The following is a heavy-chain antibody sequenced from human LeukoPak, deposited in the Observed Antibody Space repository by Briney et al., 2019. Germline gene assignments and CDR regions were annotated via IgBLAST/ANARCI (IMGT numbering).Heavy chain of an antibody. D-gene: IGHD2-2*02. J-gene: IGHJ5*02. CDR2: INPNTGGT. Sequence: ASVKVSCKASGYTFTGYYMHWVRQAPGQGLEWMGWINPNTGGTNYAQKFQGRVTMTTDTSTSTAYMELRSLRSDDTAVYYCARCRSTSCYTWFDPWGQGTLVTVSS. CDR3: ARCRSTSCYTWFDP. CDR1: GYTFTGYY. V-gene: IGHV1-2*02.